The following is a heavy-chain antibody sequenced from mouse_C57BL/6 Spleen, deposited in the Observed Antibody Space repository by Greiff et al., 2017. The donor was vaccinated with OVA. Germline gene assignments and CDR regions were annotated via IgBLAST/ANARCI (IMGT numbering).Heavy chain of an antibody. CDR3: TIETIVTTSYYFDY. V-gene: IGHV1-15*01. CDR2: IDPETGGT. CDR1: GYKFTDYE. Sequence: QVHVKQSGAELVRPGASVTLSCKASGYKFTDYEMHWVKQTPVHGLEWIGAIDPETGGTAYNPKFKGKAILTADTSSSTASMELLSLTSEDSAGYYCTIETIVTTSYYFDYWGQGTTLTVSS. J-gene: IGHJ2*01. D-gene: IGHD2-5*01.